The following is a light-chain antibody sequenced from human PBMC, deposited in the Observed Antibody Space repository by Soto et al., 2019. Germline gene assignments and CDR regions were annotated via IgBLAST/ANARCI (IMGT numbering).Light chain of an antibody. J-gene: IGKJ2*01. Sequence: DIVMTQSPDSLAVSLGERATINCKSSQSVLYSSNNKNYLAWYQQKPGQPPKLLIYWASTRESGVPDRFSGSGSGTDFTLTISSLQAEDVAVYYCQQYYSLGVYTFGQGTKLEIK. CDR3: QQYYSLGVYT. CDR2: WAS. V-gene: IGKV4-1*01. CDR1: QSVLYSSNNKNY.